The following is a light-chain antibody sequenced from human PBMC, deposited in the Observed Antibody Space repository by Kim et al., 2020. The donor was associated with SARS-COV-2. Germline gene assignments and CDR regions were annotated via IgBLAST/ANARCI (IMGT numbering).Light chain of an antibody. Sequence: GQRVTISGSGSSSNIGGDNVNWYQKFPGTAPQVLIYSNSQRSSGVPARFSGSKSGASASPAISGLQSEDEADYYCAVWDGSLNGWVFGGGTQLTVL. CDR3: AVWDGSLNGWV. CDR1: SSNIGGDN. J-gene: IGLJ3*02. CDR2: SNS. V-gene: IGLV1-44*01.